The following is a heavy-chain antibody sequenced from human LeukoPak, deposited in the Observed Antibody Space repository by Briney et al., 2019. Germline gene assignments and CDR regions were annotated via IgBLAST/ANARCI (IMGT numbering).Heavy chain of an antibody. CDR2: ISAYNGNT. CDR1: GYTFTSYG. CDR3: ARLMDNNYDGSAFDY. V-gene: IGHV1-18*01. Sequence: ASVKVSCKASGYTFTSYGISWVRQAPGQGLEWMGWISAYNGNTNYAQKLQGRVAMTTDTSTSTAYMELRSLRSDDTAVYYCARLMDNNYDGSAFDYWGRGTLVTVSS. D-gene: IGHD3-22*01. J-gene: IGHJ4*02.